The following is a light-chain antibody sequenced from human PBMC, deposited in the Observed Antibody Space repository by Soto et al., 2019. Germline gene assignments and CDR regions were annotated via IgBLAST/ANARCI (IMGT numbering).Light chain of an antibody. CDR1: QTISHY. Sequence: DLQMTQSPSTLSASVGDRVTITCRASQTISHYLAWYQQKPGKAPKRLIYGASSLARGVPSRFTGSGSGTEFPLTIISPQPDDFATYLCQHYTSSSGTFGQGTKV. CDR2: GAS. J-gene: IGKJ1*01. V-gene: IGKV1-5*01. CDR3: QHYTSSSGT.